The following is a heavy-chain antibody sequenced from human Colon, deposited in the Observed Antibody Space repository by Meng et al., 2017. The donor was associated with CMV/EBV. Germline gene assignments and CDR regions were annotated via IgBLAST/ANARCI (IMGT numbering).Heavy chain of an antibody. J-gene: IGHJ6*02. CDR1: GYAFHTYG. D-gene: IGHD2-2*02. V-gene: IGHV1-8*03. Sequence: ASVKVSCKTSGYAFHTYGVTWVRQATGQGLEWMGWMNPNSGNTGYAQKFQGRVTITRNTSISTAYMELSSLRSEDTAVYYCARGDIVVVPAAIPAYYGMDVWGQGTTVTVSS. CDR2: MNPNSGNT. CDR3: ARGDIVVVPAAIPAYYGMDV.